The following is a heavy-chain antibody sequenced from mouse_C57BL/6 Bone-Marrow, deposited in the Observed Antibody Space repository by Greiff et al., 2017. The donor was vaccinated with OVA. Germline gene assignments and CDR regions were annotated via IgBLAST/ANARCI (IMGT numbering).Heavy chain of an antibody. CDR2: IDPSDSYT. CDR3: ARKEGYYGNCMDY. J-gene: IGHJ4*01. CDR1: GYTFTSYW. Sequence: QVQLQQPGAELVRPGTSVKLSCKASGYTFTSYWMHWVKQRPGQGLEWIGVIDPSDSYTNYNQKFKGKATLTVDTASSTAYMQLSSLTSEDSAVYYCARKEGYYGNCMDYWGQGTSVTVSS. V-gene: IGHV1-59*01. D-gene: IGHD2-1*01.